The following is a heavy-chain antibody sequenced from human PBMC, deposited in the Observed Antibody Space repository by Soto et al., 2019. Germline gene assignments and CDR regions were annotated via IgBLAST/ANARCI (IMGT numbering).Heavy chain of an antibody. CDR1: GYTFNTYG. D-gene: IGHD3-3*01. V-gene: IGHV1-18*01. CDR2: ISAYDGKT. Sequence: ASVKVSCKTSGYTFNTYGINWVRQAPGQGLELMGWISAYDGKTTYAEKFQGRVTLTTDTSTSTAYMELRSLRSDDTAIYYCARDPHEFWTSYWFDPWGQGTLSPSPQ. CDR3: ARDPHEFWTSYWFDP. J-gene: IGHJ5*02.